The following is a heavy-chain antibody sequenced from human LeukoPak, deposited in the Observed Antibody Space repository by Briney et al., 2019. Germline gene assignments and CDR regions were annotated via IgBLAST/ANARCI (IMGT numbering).Heavy chain of an antibody. Sequence: GGSLRLSCAASGFTFSSYWMSWVRQAPGKGLEWVSSISSSSSYIYYADSVKGRFTISRDNSKNTLYLQMNSLRAEDTAVYYCAKDARIVMKVVVRGARPYYFDYWGQGTLVTVSS. D-gene: IGHD3-22*01. V-gene: IGHV3-21*04. CDR1: GFTFSSYW. CDR2: ISSSSSYI. J-gene: IGHJ4*02. CDR3: AKDARIVMKVVVRGARPYYFDY.